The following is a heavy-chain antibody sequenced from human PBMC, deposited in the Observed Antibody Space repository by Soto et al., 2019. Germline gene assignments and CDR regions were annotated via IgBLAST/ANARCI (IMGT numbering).Heavy chain of an antibody. Sequence: ASVKVSCKASGYTFTSYGIRWVRQAPGQGLEWMGWISAYNGNTNYAQKLQGRVTMTTDTSTSTAYMELRSLRSDDTAVYYCARDIAVAGYKNWFDPWGQGTLVTVSS. D-gene: IGHD6-19*01. CDR3: ARDIAVAGYKNWFDP. V-gene: IGHV1-18*01. J-gene: IGHJ5*02. CDR1: GYTFTSYG. CDR2: ISAYNGNT.